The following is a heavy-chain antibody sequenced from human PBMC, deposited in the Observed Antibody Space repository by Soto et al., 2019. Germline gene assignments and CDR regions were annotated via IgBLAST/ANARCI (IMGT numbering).Heavy chain of an antibody. D-gene: IGHD6-13*01. Sequence: QVQLQESGPGLVKPSQTLSLTCTVSGGSISSGDYYWSWIRQPPGKGLEWIGSIYYSGSTYYNPSLKTQVTISVDTSKNQFSLKLNSVTAADTAVYYCASRHSSPYFDYWGQGTLVTVSS. J-gene: IGHJ4*02. V-gene: IGHV4-30-4*01. CDR3: ASRHSSPYFDY. CDR2: IYYSGST. CDR1: GGSISSGDYY.